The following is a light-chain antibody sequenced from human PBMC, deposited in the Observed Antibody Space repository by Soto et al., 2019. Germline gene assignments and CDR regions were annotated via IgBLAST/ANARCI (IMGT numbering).Light chain of an antibody. V-gene: IGKV1-39*01. J-gene: IGKJ1*01. CDR3: PQSYSTPVT. CDR1: QSISSY. Sequence: DIQMTLSPSAVSATVGDRVPLTCRASQSISSYLNWYQQKPGKAPKLLIYAASSLQSGVPSRFSGSGSGTDFTLTISSLQPEEYATYYCPQSYSTPVTFSQGAKLDI. CDR2: AAS.